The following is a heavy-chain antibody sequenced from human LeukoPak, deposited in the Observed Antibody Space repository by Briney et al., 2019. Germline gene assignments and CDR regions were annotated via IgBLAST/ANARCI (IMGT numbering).Heavy chain of an antibody. D-gene: IGHD2-15*01. V-gene: IGHV3-23*03. CDR3: AGRHCSGGGCYFAGADPFDY. CDR1: GFTFNSYA. CDR2: IYSGGNI. Sequence: GGSLRLSCAASGFTFNSYAMSWVRQAPGKGLEWVSVIYSGGNIYYIESVTGRFTISRDTSKNTLYLQMNSLRAEDTAVYFCAGRHCSGGGCYFAGADPFDYWGQGTLVTVSS. J-gene: IGHJ4*02.